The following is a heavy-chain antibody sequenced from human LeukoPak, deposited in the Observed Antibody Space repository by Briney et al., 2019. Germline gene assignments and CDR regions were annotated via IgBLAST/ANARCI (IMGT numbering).Heavy chain of an antibody. Sequence: GGSLRLSCAASGFTFSDYYMSWIRQAPGKGLEGVSYISSSGSTIYYADSVKGRFTISSDNAKNSLYLQMNSLRAEDTAVYYCARDRTRSGSYSSFAYWGQGTLVTVSS. D-gene: IGHD3-10*01. CDR3: ARDRTRSGSYSSFAY. CDR1: GFTFSDYY. J-gene: IGHJ4*02. V-gene: IGHV3-11*01. CDR2: ISSSGSTI.